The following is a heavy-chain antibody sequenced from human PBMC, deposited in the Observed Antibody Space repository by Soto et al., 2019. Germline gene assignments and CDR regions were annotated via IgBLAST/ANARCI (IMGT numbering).Heavy chain of an antibody. V-gene: IGHV1-2*02. CDR1: GYTFTGYY. D-gene: IGHD3-3*01. CDR2: INPNSGGT. J-gene: IGHJ6*02. Sequence: AASVKVSCKASGYTFTGYYMHWVRQAPGQGLEWMGWINPNSGGTNYAQKFQGRVTMTRDTSISTAHMELSRLRSDDTAVYYCARDMPAYDHYGMDVWGQGTTVTVSS. CDR3: ARDMPAYDHYGMDV.